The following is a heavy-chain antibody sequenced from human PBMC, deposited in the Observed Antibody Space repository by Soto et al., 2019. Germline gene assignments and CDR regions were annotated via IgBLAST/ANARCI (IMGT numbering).Heavy chain of an antibody. CDR3: AHRLPSGYSYYYYYGMDV. CDR2: IYWNDDK. CDR1: GFSLSTSGVG. V-gene: IGHV2-5*01. Sequence: SGPTLVNPTQTLTLTCTFSGFSLSTSGVGVGWIRQPPGKALEWLALIYWNDDKRYSPSLKSRLTITKDTSKNQVVPTMTNMDPVDTATYYCAHRLPSGYSYYYYYGMDVWGQGTTVTVSS. J-gene: IGHJ6*02. D-gene: IGHD3-3*01.